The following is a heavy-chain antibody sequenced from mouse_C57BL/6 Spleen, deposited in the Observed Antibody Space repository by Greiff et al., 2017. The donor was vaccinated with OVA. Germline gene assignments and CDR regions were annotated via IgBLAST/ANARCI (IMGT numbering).Heavy chain of an antibody. Sequence: QVQLKESGPELVKPGASVKISCKASGYAFSSSWMNWVKQRPGKGLEWIGRIYPGDGDTNYNGKFKGKATLTADKSSSTAYMQLSSLTSEDSAVYFCARSEDRSSGYPDDWGQGTTLTVSS. CDR3: ARSEDRSSGYPDD. D-gene: IGHD3-2*02. CDR2: IYPGDGDT. J-gene: IGHJ2*01. CDR1: GYAFSSSW. V-gene: IGHV1-82*01.